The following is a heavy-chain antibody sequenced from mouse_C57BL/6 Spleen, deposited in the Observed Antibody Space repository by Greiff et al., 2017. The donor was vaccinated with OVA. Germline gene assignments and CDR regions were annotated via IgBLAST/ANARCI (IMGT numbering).Heavy chain of an antibody. CDR1: GFNIKDYY. Sequence: VQLQQSGAELVKPGASVKLSCTASGFNIKDYYMHWVKQRTEQGLEWIGRIDPEDGETKYAPKFRGKATITADPSSNTAYLQLSSLTSEDTAVYYCARGDGTSLDYWGQGTTLTVSS. CDR2: IDPEDGET. V-gene: IGHV14-2*01. D-gene: IGHD1-1*01. J-gene: IGHJ2*01. CDR3: ARGDGTSLDY.